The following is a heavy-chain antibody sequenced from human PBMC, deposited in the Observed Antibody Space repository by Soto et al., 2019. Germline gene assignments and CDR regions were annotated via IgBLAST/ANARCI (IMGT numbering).Heavy chain of an antibody. J-gene: IGHJ5*02. D-gene: IGHD3-10*01. V-gene: IGHV1-18*01. CDR1: GGSFSSDA. CDR2: ISAYNGNT. Sequence: ASVKGSRKASGGSFSSDASSWVRQAPGQGLEWMGWISAYNGNTNYAQKLQGRVTMTTDTSTSTAYMELRSLRSDDTAVYYCARLADGMGRFDPWGQGTLVTVSS. CDR3: ARLADGMGRFDP.